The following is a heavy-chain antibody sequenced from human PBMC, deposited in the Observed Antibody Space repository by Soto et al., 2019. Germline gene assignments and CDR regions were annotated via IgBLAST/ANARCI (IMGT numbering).Heavy chain of an antibody. D-gene: IGHD2-2*01. CDR3: AKDRYCSSTSCYADY. J-gene: IGHJ4*02. CDR2: ISGSGGST. Sequence: ETLRLSCAASGFTFSSYAMSWVRQSPGKGLEWVSAISGSGGSTYSADSVKGRFTISRDNAKNTLYLQMNSLRAEDTAVYYCAKDRYCSSTSCYADYWGQGTLVTVSS. CDR1: GFTFSSYA. V-gene: IGHV3-23*01.